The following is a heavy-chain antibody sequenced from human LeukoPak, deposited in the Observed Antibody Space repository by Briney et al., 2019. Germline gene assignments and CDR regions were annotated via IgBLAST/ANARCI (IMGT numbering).Heavy chain of an antibody. V-gene: IGHV3-21*01. CDR1: GFTFSSYP. CDR2: ISTTNSYI. D-gene: IGHD6-19*01. CDR3: ARVAYSSGWFDY. Sequence: GGSLRLSCAASGFTFSSYPLNWVRQAPGKGLEWVSSISTTNSYIYYADSVKGRFTISRDSAKNSLYLQMNSLRAEDTAVYYCARVAYSSGWFDYWGQGTLVTVSS. J-gene: IGHJ4*02.